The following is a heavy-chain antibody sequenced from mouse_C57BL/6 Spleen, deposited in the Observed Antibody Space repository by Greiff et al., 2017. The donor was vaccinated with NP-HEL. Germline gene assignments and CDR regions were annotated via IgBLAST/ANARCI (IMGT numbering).Heavy chain of an antibody. Sequence: VQLQQPGAELVKPGASVKVSCKASGYTFTSYWMHWVKQRPGQGLEWIGRIHPSDSDTNYTQKFKGKATLTVDKASSTAYMQLSSLTSEDSAVYYCAILTTVVDGFDDWGQGTTLTVSS. CDR1: GYTFTSYW. D-gene: IGHD1-1*01. J-gene: IGHJ2*01. CDR3: AILTTVVDGFDD. CDR2: IHPSDSDT. V-gene: IGHV1-74*01.